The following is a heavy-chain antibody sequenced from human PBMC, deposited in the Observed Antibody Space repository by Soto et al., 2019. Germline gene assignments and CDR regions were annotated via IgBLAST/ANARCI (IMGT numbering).Heavy chain of an antibody. CDR2: IYPGDSDT. D-gene: IGHD3-3*01. V-gene: IGHV5-51*01. J-gene: IGHJ3*02. CDR3: ARPFGVVLDAFDI. Sequence: GESLKISCKGSGYSFTSYWIGWVRQMPGNGLEWMGIIYPGDSDTRYSPSFQGQVTISADKSISTAYLQWSSLKASDTAMYYCARPFGVVLDAFDIWGQGTMVTVSS. CDR1: GYSFTSYW.